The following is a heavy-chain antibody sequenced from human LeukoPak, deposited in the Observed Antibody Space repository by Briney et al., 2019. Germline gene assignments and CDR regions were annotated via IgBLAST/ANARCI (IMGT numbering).Heavy chain of an antibody. CDR2: MNEDGSEK. V-gene: IGHV3-7*01. J-gene: IGHJ4*02. CDR3: TKGGHLDY. Sequence: GGSLRLSCEASGFSFSTYWMTWVRQAPGKGLEWVANMNEDGSEKNYLDSVKGRFTISRDNAKNSLYLQMNGLRVEDTAKYYCTKGGHLDYWGQGTLVTVSS. D-gene: IGHD3-16*01. CDR1: GFSFSTYW.